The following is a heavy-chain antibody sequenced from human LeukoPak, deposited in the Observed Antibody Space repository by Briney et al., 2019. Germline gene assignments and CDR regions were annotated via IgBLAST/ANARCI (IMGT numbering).Heavy chain of an antibody. CDR2: IGYTGDT. Sequence: SEALSLTCTVSGGSISSGAYYWSWVRQLPEKGLDWIGYIGYTGDTYYNPSLRSRATISKDTSKTQFSLRLNSLTAADTAVYYCARVAAATTNPRFDFWGQGTLVTVSS. D-gene: IGHD1-1*01. V-gene: IGHV4-31*03. CDR1: GGSISSGAYY. J-gene: IGHJ4*02. CDR3: ARVAAATTNPRFDF.